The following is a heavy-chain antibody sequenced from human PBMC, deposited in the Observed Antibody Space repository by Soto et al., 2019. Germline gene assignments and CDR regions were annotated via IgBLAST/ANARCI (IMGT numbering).Heavy chain of an antibody. V-gene: IGHV4-30-2*01. CDR2: IYHSGST. CDR3: ARYQNCISTSCPFDY. J-gene: IGHJ4*02. Sequence: SETLSLTCAVSGGSISSGGYSWSWIRQPPGKGLEWIGYIYHSGSTYYNPSLKSRVTISVDRSKNQFSLKLSSVTAADTAVYYCARYQNCISTSCPFDYWGQGTLVTVSS. D-gene: IGHD2-2*01. CDR1: GGSISSGGYS.